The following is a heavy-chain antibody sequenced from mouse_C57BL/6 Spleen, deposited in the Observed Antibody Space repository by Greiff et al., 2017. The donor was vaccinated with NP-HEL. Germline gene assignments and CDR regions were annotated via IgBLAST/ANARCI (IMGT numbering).Heavy chain of an antibody. CDR2: IDPSDSYT. CDR1: GYTFTSYW. D-gene: IGHD1-1*01. V-gene: IGHV1-69*01. CDR3: ARIYGSRRYAMDY. Sequence: QVQLQQPGAELVMPGASVKLSCKASGYTFTSYWMHWVKQRPGQGLEWIGEIDPSDSYTNYNQKFKGKSTLTVDKSSSTAYMQLSSLTSEDSAVYYCARIYGSRRYAMDYWGQGTSVTVSS. J-gene: IGHJ4*01.